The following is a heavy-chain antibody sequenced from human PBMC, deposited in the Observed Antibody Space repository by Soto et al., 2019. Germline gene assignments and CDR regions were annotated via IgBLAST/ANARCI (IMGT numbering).Heavy chain of an antibody. V-gene: IGHV3-21*01. Sequence: WGSLRLSCAASGFTFSTYSMNWVRQAPGKGLEWVSSISSSGSYIYYAESVKGRFTISRDNAKNSLYLQMNSLGAEDTAFYYCARGPVVVVADFKYYYGMDVWGQGTTVTVSS. CDR2: ISSSGSYI. D-gene: IGHD2-15*01. CDR1: GFTFSTYS. J-gene: IGHJ6*02. CDR3: ARGPVVVVADFKYYYGMDV.